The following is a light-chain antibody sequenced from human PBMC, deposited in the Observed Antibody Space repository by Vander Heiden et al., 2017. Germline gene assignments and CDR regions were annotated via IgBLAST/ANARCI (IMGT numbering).Light chain of an antibody. CDR2: DVS. CDR1: SSNVGRFDY. Sequence: QSALPQPRPVSGSPGQPVPISCTGTSSNVGRFDYVSRYQQFPGKAPKLIMYDVSIRPSGVPDRFSGSKSGNTASLTISGLQAEDEADYHCCSYAGSYTLLFGGGTKLTVL. J-gene: IGLJ3*02. CDR3: CSYAGSYTLL. V-gene: IGLV2-11*01.